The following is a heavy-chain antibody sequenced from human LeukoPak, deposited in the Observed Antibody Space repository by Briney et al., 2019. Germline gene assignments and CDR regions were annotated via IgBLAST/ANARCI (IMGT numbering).Heavy chain of an antibody. CDR3: ARVRRYYDSSGYYRFDY. J-gene: IGHJ4*02. D-gene: IGHD3-22*01. Sequence: SETLSLTCAVYGGSFSGYYWSWIRQPPVKGLEWIGEINHSGSTNYNPSLKSRVTISVDTSKNQFSLKLSSVTAADTAVYYCARVRRYYDSSGYYRFDYWGQGTLVTVSS. CDR2: INHSGST. CDR1: GGSFSGYY. V-gene: IGHV4-34*01.